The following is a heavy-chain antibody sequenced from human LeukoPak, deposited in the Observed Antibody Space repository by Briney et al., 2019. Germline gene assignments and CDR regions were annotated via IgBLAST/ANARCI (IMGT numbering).Heavy chain of an antibody. CDR2: IYTSGST. Sequence: SETLSLTCTVSGGSISSGSYYWSWIRQPAGKGLEWIGRIYTSGSTNYNPSLKSRVTISVDTSKNQFSLKLSSVTAADTAVYYCARDAPGKYFVWFDPWGQGTLVTVSS. D-gene: IGHD1-14*01. CDR1: GGSISSGSYY. V-gene: IGHV4-61*02. CDR3: ARDAPGKYFVWFDP. J-gene: IGHJ5*02.